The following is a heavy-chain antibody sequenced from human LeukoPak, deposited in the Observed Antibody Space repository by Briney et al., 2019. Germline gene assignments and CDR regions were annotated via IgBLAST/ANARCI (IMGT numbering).Heavy chain of an antibody. J-gene: IGHJ4*02. CDR1: GFTFNDYA. D-gene: IGHD6-13*01. Sequence: QSGVSLRLSCAASGFTFNDYAIHWVRQAPGKGLEWVSSISCNRANIGYADSVKGRFTISRDNAKNSLYLQMNSLRAEDTALYYCAKGPGIASPVDSWGQGTLVTVSS. CDR2: ISCNRANI. V-gene: IGHV3-9*01. CDR3: AKGPGIASPVDS.